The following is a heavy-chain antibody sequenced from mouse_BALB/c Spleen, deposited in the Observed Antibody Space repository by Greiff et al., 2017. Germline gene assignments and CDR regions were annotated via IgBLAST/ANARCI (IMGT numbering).Heavy chain of an antibody. D-gene: IGHD2-4*01. V-gene: IGHV5-6-3*01. CDR3: AREDMITYYFDY. CDR2: ISNGGST. CDR1: GFTFSSYA. Sequence: EVQRVESGGGLVKPGGSLKLSCAASGFTFSSYAMSWVRQSPEKRLEWVAEISNGGSTYYPDSVKGRFTISRDNAKNTLYLQMSSLKSEDTAMYYCAREDMITYYFDYWGQGTTLTVSS. J-gene: IGHJ2*01.